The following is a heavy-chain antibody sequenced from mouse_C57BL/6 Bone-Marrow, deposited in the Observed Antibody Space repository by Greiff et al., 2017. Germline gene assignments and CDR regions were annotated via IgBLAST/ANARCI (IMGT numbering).Heavy chain of an antibody. V-gene: IGHV1-64*01. CDR3: AFRLGYFDY. D-gene: IGHD4-1*01. CDR2: IHPNSGST. CDR1: GYTFTSYW. J-gene: IGHJ2*01. Sequence: QVQLQQSGAELVKPGASVKLSCKASGYTFTSYWMHWVKQRPGQGLEWIGMIHPNSGSTNYNEKFKSKATLTVDKSSSTAYMQLGSLTSEDSAVYYCAFRLGYFDYWGQGTTLTVSS.